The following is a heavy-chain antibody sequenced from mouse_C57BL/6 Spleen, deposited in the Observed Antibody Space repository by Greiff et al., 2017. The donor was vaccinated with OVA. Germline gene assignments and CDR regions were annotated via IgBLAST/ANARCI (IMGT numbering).Heavy chain of an antibody. J-gene: IGHJ4*01. CDR1: GYTFTSYW. CDR3: ARDDYDNAMDY. CDR2: IDPSDSYT. D-gene: IGHD2-4*01. Sequence: QVQLQQSGAELVRPGTSVKLSCKASGYTFTSYWMHWVKQRPGQGLEWIGVIDPSDSYTNYNQKFKGKATLTVDTSSSTAYMQLSSLTSEDSAVYYCARDDYDNAMDYWGQGTSVTVSS. V-gene: IGHV1-59*01.